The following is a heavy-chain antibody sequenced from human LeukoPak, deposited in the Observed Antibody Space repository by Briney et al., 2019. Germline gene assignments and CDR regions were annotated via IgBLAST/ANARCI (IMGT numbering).Heavy chain of an antibody. CDR1: GGTFSSYA. J-gene: IGHJ4*02. V-gene: IGHV1-69*04. Sequence: GASVKVSCKASGGTFSSYAISWVRQAPGQGLEWMGRIIPILGIANYAQKFQGRVTITADKSTSTAYMELSSLRSEDTAVYYCARVDDILTGHLDCWGQGTLVTVSS. D-gene: IGHD3-9*01. CDR2: IIPILGIA. CDR3: ARVDDILTGHLDC.